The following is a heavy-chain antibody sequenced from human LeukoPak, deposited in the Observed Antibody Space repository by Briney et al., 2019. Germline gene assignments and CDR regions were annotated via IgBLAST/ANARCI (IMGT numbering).Heavy chain of an antibody. CDR2: ISHSGST. J-gene: IGHJ4*02. CDR1: GESFSAYY. V-gene: IGHV4-34*01. D-gene: IGHD3-22*01. CDR3: ARQKDNSGYFFR. Sequence: SETLSLTCAVYGESFSAYYSNWIRQPPGKGLEWIGEISHSGSTNYNPSLKSRVTISVDTSKKQFSLRLSSVTAADTAVYYCARQKDNSGYFFRWGQGTLVTVSS.